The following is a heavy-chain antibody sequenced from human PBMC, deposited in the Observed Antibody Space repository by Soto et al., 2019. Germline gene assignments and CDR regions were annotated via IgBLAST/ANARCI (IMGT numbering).Heavy chain of an antibody. CDR3: ATTTATGYFDY. CDR1: GYTFTNYG. Sequence: QGQLVQSGAEVKKPGASVKVSCKASGYTFTNYGISWVRQAPGQGLEWMGWVSAYNGNTNYGKKFQGRVTLTTDTSTTTAHIELRSLRSDDTAVFYCATTTATGYFDYWGQRTLVTVSS. CDR2: VSAYNGNT. D-gene: IGHD1-1*01. V-gene: IGHV1-18*01. J-gene: IGHJ4*02.